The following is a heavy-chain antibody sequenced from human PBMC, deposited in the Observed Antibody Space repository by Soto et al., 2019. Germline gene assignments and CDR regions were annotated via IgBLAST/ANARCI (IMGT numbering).Heavy chain of an antibody. CDR2: IKQDGSEK. V-gene: IGHV3-7*03. CDR1: GFTFSSYW. J-gene: IGHJ5*02. D-gene: IGHD2-8*01. CDR3: ARDLMPAILNWFDP. Sequence: GGSLRISCAASGFTFSSYWMSWVRQAPGKGLEWVANIKQDGSEKYYVDSVKGRFTISRDNAKNSLYLQMNSLRAEDTAVYYCARDLMPAILNWFDPWGQGTLVTVSS.